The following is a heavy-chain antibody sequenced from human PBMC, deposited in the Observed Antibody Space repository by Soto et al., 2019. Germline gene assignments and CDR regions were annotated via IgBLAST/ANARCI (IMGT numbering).Heavy chain of an antibody. CDR2: IYYSGST. CDR1: GGSISSGGYY. V-gene: IGHV4-31*03. J-gene: IGHJ4*02. D-gene: IGHD2-15*01. Sequence: TSETLSLTCTVSGGSISSGGYYWSWIRQHPGKGLEWIGYIYYSGSTYYNPSLKSRVTISVDTSKNQFSLKLSSVTAADTAVYYCARGLGYCSGGSCSELDYWGQGTLVTVS. CDR3: ARGLGYCSGGSCSELDY.